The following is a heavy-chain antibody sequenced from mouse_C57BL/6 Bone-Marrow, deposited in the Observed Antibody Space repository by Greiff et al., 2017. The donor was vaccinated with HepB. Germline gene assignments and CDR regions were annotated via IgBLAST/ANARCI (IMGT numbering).Heavy chain of an antibody. Sequence: QVQLQQSGPELVKPGASVKISCKASGYAFSSSWMNWVKQRPGKGLEWIGRIYPGDGDTNYNGKFKGKATLTADKSSSTAYMQLSSLTSEDSAVYFCAKVDSSGLAWFAYWGQGTLVTVSA. CDR1: GYAFSSSW. D-gene: IGHD3-2*02. CDR2: IYPGDGDT. CDR3: AKVDSSGLAWFAY. J-gene: IGHJ3*01. V-gene: IGHV1-82*01.